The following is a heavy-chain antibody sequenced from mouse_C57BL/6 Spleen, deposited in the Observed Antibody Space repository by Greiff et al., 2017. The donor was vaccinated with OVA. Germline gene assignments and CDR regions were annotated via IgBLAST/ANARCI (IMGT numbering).Heavy chain of an antibody. V-gene: IGHV10-1*01. J-gene: IGHJ2*01. Sequence: EVQRVESGGGLVQPKGSLKLSCAASGFSFNTYAMNWVRQAPGKGLEWVARIRSKSNNYATYYADSVKDRFTISRDDSESMLYLQMNNLKTEDTAMYYCVRQKYAFDYWGQGTTLTVSS. CDR1: GFSFNTYA. CDR2: IRSKSNNYAT. CDR3: VRQKYAFDY. D-gene: IGHD5-1-1*01.